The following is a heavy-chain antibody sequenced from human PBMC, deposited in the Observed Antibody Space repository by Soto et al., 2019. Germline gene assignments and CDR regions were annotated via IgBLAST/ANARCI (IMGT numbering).Heavy chain of an antibody. V-gene: IGHV1-69*01. CDR1: GGTFSRHA. CDR3: XRGWGYDSTDXXXXY. D-gene: IGHD3-22*01. J-gene: IGHJ4*02. Sequence: QVQLVQSGAEVRKPGSSVKVSCKASGGTFSRHAISWVRQAPGQGLEWMGGIIPIFGTANHAQKFQGRVTIIADESTSTVYMELSSLRSEDXXXXXXXRGWGYDSTDXXXXYWGQG. CDR2: IIPIFGTA.